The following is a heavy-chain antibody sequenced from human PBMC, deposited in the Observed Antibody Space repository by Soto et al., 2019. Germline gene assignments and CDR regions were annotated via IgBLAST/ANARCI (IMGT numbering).Heavy chain of an antibody. CDR2: ISYDESNK. CDR1: GFIFSRYD. J-gene: IGHJ4*02. Sequence: GGSLRLSCAASGFIFSRYDMHWVRQAPGKGLEWVALISYDESNKYYVDSVKGRFTVSRDNSKNTLYLQMDSLRPEDTAIYYCAKDRLGGSSASAHDYWGQGTLVTVSS. V-gene: IGHV3-30*18. CDR3: AKDRLGGSSASAHDY. D-gene: IGHD3-16*01.